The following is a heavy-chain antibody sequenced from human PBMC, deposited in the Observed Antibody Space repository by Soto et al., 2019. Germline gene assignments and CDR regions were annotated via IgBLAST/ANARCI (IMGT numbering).Heavy chain of an antibody. D-gene: IGHD2-15*01. CDR3: ARLSCSGGTCSEFHX. CDR1: GYSFTSYW. CDR2: IDPGASYT. Sequence: GESLKISWKGSGYSFTSYWISWVRQMPGKGLEWMVEIDPGASYTNYSPSFQGHVTISAHKSLSTAYLQWSSLKASGTAMYYCARLSCSGGTCSEFHXWGQGTLVTVSX. V-gene: IGHV5-10-1*01. J-gene: IGHJ4*02.